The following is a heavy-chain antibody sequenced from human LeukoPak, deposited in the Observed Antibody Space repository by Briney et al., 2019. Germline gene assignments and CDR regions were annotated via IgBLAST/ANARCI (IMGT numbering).Heavy chain of an antibody. Sequence: SQTLSLTCTVSSDSIRRGGYYWSWIRQPPGKGLEWIGEINHSGSTNYNPSLKSRVTISVDTSKNQFSLKLSSVTAADTAVYYCARLYCSSTSCYDERSGMDVWGQGTTVTVSS. J-gene: IGHJ6*02. V-gene: IGHV4-34*01. CDR3: ARLYCSSTSCYDERSGMDV. CDR1: SDSIRRGGYY. CDR2: INHSGST. D-gene: IGHD2-2*01.